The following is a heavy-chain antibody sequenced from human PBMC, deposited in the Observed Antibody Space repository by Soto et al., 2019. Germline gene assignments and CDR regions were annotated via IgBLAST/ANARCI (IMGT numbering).Heavy chain of an antibody. V-gene: IGHV2-5*02. D-gene: IGHD4-17*01. CDR2: IYWDDDK. J-gene: IGHJ5*02. CDR1: GFSLTTSGVG. CDR3: AHRTTTVTWWFDP. Sequence: QITLKESGPTLVKPTQTLTLTCILSGFSLTTSGVGVGWIRQPPGKALEWLALIYWDDDKRYSPSLKSRLTNTKDTSQNQVVRTMTNMGTADTATDFCAHRTTTVTWWFDPWGQGTLVTVSS.